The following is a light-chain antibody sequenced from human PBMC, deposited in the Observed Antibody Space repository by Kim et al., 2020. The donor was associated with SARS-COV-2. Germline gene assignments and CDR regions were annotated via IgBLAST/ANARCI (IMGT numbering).Light chain of an antibody. CDR3: QQYDNLYT. CDR1: QDISNY. Sequence: DIQMTQSPSSLSASVGDRVTITCQASQDISNYLNWYQQKPGKAPKLLIYDASNLETGVPSRFSGSGSGTDFTFTISSLQPEDIATYSCQQYDNLYTFGQGTKLEI. J-gene: IGKJ2*01. V-gene: IGKV1-33*01. CDR2: DAS.